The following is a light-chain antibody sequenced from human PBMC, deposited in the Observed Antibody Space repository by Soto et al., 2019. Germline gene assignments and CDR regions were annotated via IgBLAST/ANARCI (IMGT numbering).Light chain of an antibody. CDR1: QSVLYSSNNRNY. CDR3: QQYRTTPLT. V-gene: IGKV4-1*01. Sequence: DIVMTQSPDSLAVSLGERATINCKSSQSVLYSSNNRNYFAWYQQKPGQPPKLLISWASTRDSGVPDRFSGSGSETDFTLTISSLQAEDVAVYYCQQYRTTPLTFGEGTKVEIK. CDR2: WAS. J-gene: IGKJ4*01.